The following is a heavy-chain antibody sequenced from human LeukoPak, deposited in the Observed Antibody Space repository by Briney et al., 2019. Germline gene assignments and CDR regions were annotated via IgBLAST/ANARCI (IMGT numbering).Heavy chain of an antibody. J-gene: IGHJ4*02. D-gene: IGHD3-10*01. Sequence: GASVKVSCKASGYTFTSYAMNWVRQAPGQGLEWMGWINTNTGNPTYAQGFTGRFVFSSDTSVSTAYLQISSLKAEDTAVYYCARKGLDSGSYFYYFDYWGQGTLITVSS. V-gene: IGHV7-4-1*02. CDR1: GYTFTSYA. CDR2: INTNTGNP. CDR3: ARKGLDSGSYFYYFDY.